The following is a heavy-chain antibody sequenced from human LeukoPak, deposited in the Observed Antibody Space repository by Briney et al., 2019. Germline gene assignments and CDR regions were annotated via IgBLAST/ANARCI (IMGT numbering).Heavy chain of an antibody. Sequence: SETLSLTCTVSGGSISSSSYYWGWIRQPPGKGLEWIGYIYYSGSTYYNPSLKSRVTISVDTSKNQSSLKLSSVTAADAAVYYCAREPTERRRRYFDYWGQGTLVTVSS. D-gene: IGHD4-11*01. CDR2: IYYSGST. J-gene: IGHJ4*02. CDR3: AREPTERRRRYFDY. V-gene: IGHV4-39*07. CDR1: GGSISSSSYY.